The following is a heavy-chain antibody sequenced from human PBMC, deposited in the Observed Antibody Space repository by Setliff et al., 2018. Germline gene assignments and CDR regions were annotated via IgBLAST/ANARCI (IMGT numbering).Heavy chain of an antibody. CDR1: GGSISSYY. CDR3: ARAPGGRSGYDPYYNLLLKNNTQPCPRRPDCSFADTGCSWRCL. CDR2: IYYSGST. Sequence: SETLSLTCTVSGGSISSYYWSWIRQPPGKGLEWIGYIYYSGSTNYNPSLKSRVTISVDTSKNQFSLKLSSMTAADTAVYYCARAPGGRSGYDPYYNLLLKNNTQPCPRRPDCSFADTGCSWRCLW. V-gene: IGHV4-59*01. D-gene: IGHD5-12*01. J-gene: IGHJ2*01.